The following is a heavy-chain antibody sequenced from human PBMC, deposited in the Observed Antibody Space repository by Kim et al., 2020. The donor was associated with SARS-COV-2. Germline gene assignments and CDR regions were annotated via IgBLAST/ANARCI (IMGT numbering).Heavy chain of an antibody. CDR1: GYTFTDYP. V-gene: IGHV1-3*01. Sequence: ASVKVSCKASGYTFTDYPIHWVRQAPGQRLEWMAWINSGNGNTRYSQNFQGRVTITRDTFATTAYMELSSLRYEDTAVYYCARDRGYDLVAYWGQGTLVNVSS. J-gene: IGHJ4*02. D-gene: IGHD5-12*01. CDR2: INSGNGNT. CDR3: ARDRGYDLVAY.